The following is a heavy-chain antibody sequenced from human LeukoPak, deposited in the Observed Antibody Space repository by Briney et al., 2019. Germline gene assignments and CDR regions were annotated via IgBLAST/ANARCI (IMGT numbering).Heavy chain of an antibody. CDR3: ARDSSIMITFGGVIASHSAFDI. J-gene: IGHJ3*02. CDR2: ISSSSSYI. D-gene: IGHD3-16*02. V-gene: IGHV3-21*01. CDR1: GFTFSNYS. Sequence: GGSLRLSCAASGFTFSNYSMNWVRQAPGKGLEWVSSISSSSSYIYYADSVKGRFTISRDNAKNSLYLQMNSLRAEDTAVYYCARDSSIMITFGGVIASHSAFDIWGQGTMVTVSS.